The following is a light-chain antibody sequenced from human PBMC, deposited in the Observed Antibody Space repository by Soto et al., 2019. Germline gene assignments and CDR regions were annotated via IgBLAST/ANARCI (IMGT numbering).Light chain of an antibody. Sequence: QSVLTQPASVSGSPGQSITISCTGTSSDVGGYNYVSWYQQHPGKAPKLMIYDVINRPSGVSNRFSGSKSGNTASLTISGLQAEDEADYYCSSYTRSSTRVFGGGTKHTVL. CDR3: SSYTRSSTRV. CDR2: DVI. V-gene: IGLV2-14*01. J-gene: IGLJ2*01. CDR1: SSDVGGYNY.